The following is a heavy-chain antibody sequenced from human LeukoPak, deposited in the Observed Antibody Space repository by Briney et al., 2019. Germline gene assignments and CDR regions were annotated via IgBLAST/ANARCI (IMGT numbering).Heavy chain of an antibody. CDR3: GKTTVGYSSGRYPGWPVDY. V-gene: IGHV3-23*01. Sequence: GGSLRLSCAASGFTFNSYAMYWVRQAPGKGLEGISGIFGSDGIPHYADSVKCRFTISRDTPQNTVYLQLGSLRVEDPAVYYCGKTTVGYSSGRYPGWPVDYWGQGALVTVSS. CDR2: IFGSDGIP. CDR1: GFTFNSYA. J-gene: IGHJ4*02. D-gene: IGHD2-15*01.